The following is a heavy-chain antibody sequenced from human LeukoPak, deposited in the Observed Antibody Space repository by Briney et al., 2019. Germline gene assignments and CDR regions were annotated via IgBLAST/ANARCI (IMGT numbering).Heavy chain of an antibody. CDR3: AREYNWNYEGSTLPYYYMDV. CDR2: IIPMFGTA. D-gene: IGHD1-7*01. CDR1: GGTFSSYA. J-gene: IGHJ6*03. Sequence: GASVKVSCKASGGTFSSYAISWVRQAPGQGLEWMGGIIPMFGTANYAQKFQGRVTITADESTSTAYMELSSLRSEDTAVYYCAREYNWNYEGSTLPYYYMDVWGKGTTVTVSS. V-gene: IGHV1-69*13.